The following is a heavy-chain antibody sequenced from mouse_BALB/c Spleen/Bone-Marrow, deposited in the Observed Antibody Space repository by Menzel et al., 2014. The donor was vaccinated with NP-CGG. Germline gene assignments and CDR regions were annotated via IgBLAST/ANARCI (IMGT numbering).Heavy chain of an antibody. CDR2: ILPGSGST. Sequence: VQLQQSGAELMKPGASVKISCKATGYTFSSYWIEWVKQRPGHGLEWIGEILPGSGSTNYNEKFKGKATFTADTSSNTAYMQLSSLTSEDSAVYYCARRGLQRGYYFDYWGQGTTLTVSS. D-gene: IGHD1-1*01. V-gene: IGHV1-9*01. J-gene: IGHJ2*01. CDR1: GYTFSSYW. CDR3: ARRGLQRGYYFDY.